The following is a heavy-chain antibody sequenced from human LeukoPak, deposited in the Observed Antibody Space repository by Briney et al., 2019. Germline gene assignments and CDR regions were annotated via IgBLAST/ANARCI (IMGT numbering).Heavy chain of an antibody. CDR3: ARCMVLSQGWCNWFDA. CDR2: ISIDGGGT. Sequence: GGSLRLSCAASGFTLTTYAMTWVRQAPAKGLEWVSSISIDGGGTSYADSVKGRFTISRDNSENTMHLQMNNLRVEDTARYFCARCMVLSQGWCNWFDAWGQGTLVTVSS. V-gene: IGHV3-23*01. CDR1: GFTLTTYA. J-gene: IGHJ5*02. D-gene: IGHD6-13*01.